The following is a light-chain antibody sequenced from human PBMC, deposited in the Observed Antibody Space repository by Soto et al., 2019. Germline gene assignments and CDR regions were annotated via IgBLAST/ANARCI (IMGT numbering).Light chain of an antibody. J-gene: IGKJ5*01. CDR3: QQNYDTPIT. CDR1: QSIGTF. CDR2: AAS. V-gene: IGKV1-39*01. Sequence: DLEMTRSPCSLSAFVGDRVTMTCPASQSIGTFLSWYQQKSGRAPKLLIYAASSLQIGVPSRFSGSGSGTNFTLTISSLQPEDFATYFCQQNYDTPITFGQGTRLEIK.